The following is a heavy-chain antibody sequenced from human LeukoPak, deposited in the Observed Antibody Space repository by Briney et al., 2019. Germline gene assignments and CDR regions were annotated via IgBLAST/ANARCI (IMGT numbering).Heavy chain of an antibody. CDR3: ARRRRYSSGLRLNWFDP. CDR1: GGSISSFY. D-gene: IGHD6-19*01. CDR2: ISYTGNT. J-gene: IGHJ5*02. V-gene: IGHV4-59*12. Sequence: SETLSLTCTVSGGSISSFYWSWIRQSPGKGLEWIGYISYTGNTNYNPSLKSRVTISVDTSKNQFSLKLSSVTAADTAVYYCARRRRYSSGLRLNWFDPWGQGTLVTVSS.